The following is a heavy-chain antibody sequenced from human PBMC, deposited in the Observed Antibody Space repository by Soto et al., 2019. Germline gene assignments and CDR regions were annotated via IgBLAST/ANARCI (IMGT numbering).Heavy chain of an antibody. CDR1: GGSISSGDYY. CDR3: ARYSSSWSSGY. J-gene: IGHJ4*02. Sequence: SETLSLTCTVSGGSISSGDYYWSWIRQPPGKGLEWIGYIYYSGSTYYNPSLKSRVTISVDTSRNQFSLKLSSVTAADTAVYYCARYSSSWSSGYWGQGTLVTVSS. D-gene: IGHD6-13*01. V-gene: IGHV4-30-4*01. CDR2: IYYSGST.